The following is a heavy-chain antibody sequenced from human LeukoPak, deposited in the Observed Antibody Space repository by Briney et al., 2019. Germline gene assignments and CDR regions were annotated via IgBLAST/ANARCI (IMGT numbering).Heavy chain of an antibody. V-gene: IGHV5-51*01. CDR1: GYSFTIYW. D-gene: IGHD3-10*01. CDR2: IYPGDSDT. CDR3: ARQSFYYGSGSYYKWVDY. Sequence: GESLKISCKISGYSFTIYWIAWVRQMPGKGLEWMGIIYPGDSDTRYSPSFQGQVTISADKSISTAYLQWSSLKASDTAMYYCARQSFYYGSGSYYKWVDYWGQGTLVTVSS. J-gene: IGHJ4*02.